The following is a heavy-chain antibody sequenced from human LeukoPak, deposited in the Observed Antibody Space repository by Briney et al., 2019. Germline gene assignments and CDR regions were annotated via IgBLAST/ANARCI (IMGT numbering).Heavy chain of an antibody. CDR1: GFTFSSYA. J-gene: IGHJ4*02. D-gene: IGHD3-16*02. CDR2: ISASGGST. V-gene: IGHV3-23*01. CDR3: ARNGGAISSFDY. Sequence: PGGSLRLSCAASGFTFSSYAMTWVRQPPGKGLEWVSAISASGGSTYFADSVKGWFTISRDNARNSLYLQLNSLRDEDTAVYYCARNGGAISSFDYWGQGTLVAVSS.